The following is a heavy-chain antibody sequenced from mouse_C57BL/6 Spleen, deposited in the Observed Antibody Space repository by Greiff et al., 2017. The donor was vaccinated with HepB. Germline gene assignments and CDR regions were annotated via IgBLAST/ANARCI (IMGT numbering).Heavy chain of an antibody. CDR3: ARSWDYWYFDV. D-gene: IGHD4-1*01. CDR2: IDPSDSYT. V-gene: IGHV1-59*01. Sequence: QVQLQQPGAELVRPGTSVKFSCKASGYTFTSYWMHWVKQRPGQGLEWIGVIDPSDSYTNYNQKFKGKATLTVDTSSSTAYMQLSSLTSEDSAVYYCARSWDYWYFDVWGTGTTVTVSS. J-gene: IGHJ1*03. CDR1: GYTFTSYW.